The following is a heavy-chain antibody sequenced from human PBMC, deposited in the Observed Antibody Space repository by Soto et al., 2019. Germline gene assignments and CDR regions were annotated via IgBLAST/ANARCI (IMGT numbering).Heavy chain of an antibody. J-gene: IGHJ4*02. Sequence: SQTLSLTCAISGDSVSSNSAAWNWIRQSPSRGLEWLGRTYYRSKWYNDYAVSVKSRITVTPDTSKNQLSLHLNSVTPEDTAVPYCATEFPYYERSDRYFDYWGQGALVTVSS. CDR3: ATEFPYYERSDRYFDY. CDR2: TYYRSKWYN. D-gene: IGHD3-16*01. V-gene: IGHV6-1*01. CDR1: GDSVSSNSAA.